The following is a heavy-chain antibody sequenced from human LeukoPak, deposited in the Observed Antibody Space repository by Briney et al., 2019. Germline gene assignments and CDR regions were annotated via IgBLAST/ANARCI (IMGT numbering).Heavy chain of an antibody. V-gene: IGHV3-30-3*01. Sequence: GRSLRLSCAASGFTFSNYAMHWVRQAPGKGLEWVAVLSYDGSNKYYADSVKGRFTISRDNSKNTLYLQMNSLRAEDTAVYYCARGRDRFDYWGQGTLVTVSS. CDR2: LSYDGSNK. CDR3: ARGRDRFDY. CDR1: GFTFSNYA. J-gene: IGHJ4*02.